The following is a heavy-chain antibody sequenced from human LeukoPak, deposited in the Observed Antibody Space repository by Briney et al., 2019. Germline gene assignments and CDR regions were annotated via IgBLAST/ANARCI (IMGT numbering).Heavy chain of an antibody. CDR1: GFTFSSYS. CDR2: ISSSNSYI. J-gene: IGHJ4*02. Sequence: PGGSLRLSRAASGFTFSSYSMNWVRRAPGKGLEWVSSISSSNSYIYNADSVKGRFTISRDSAKNSLYLQMNSLRAEDTAVYYCARDQGLLVVAGRFGYWGQGTLVTASS. V-gene: IGHV3-21*01. CDR3: ARDQGLLVVAGRFGY. D-gene: IGHD6-19*01.